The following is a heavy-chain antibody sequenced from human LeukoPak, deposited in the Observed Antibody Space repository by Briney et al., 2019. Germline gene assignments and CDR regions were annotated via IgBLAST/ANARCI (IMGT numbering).Heavy chain of an antibody. J-gene: IGHJ4*02. CDR1: GFTFSSYA. D-gene: IGHD1-26*01. Sequence: GGSLRLSCAASGFTFSSYAMNWVRQTPGKGLEWVSAISGSGGNTYYADSVKGRFTISRDYSKNTLYLQMNSLRAEDTAVYYCAKDRIVGATKAWGQGTLVTVSS. V-gene: IGHV3-23*01. CDR3: AKDRIVGATKA. CDR2: ISGSGGNT.